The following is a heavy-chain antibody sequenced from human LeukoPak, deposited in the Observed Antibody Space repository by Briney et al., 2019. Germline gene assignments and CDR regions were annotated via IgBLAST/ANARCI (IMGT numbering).Heavy chain of an antibody. CDR1: GFTFSSYA. V-gene: IGHV3-48*03. CDR2: ISSSGSTI. CDR3: ARELSGSSWYLDYFDY. Sequence: GGSLRLSCAASGFTFSSYAMSWVRQAPGKGLEWVSYISSSGSTIYYADSVKGRFTISRDNAKNSLYLQMNSLRAEDTAVYYCARELSGSSWYLDYFDYWGQGTLVTVSS. D-gene: IGHD6-13*01. J-gene: IGHJ4*02.